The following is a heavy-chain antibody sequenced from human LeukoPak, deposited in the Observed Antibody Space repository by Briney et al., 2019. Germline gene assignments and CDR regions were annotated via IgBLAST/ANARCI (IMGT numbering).Heavy chain of an antibody. CDR2: ISAYNGNT. J-gene: IGHJ4*02. Sequence: ASVKVSCKASGYTFSSCAINWVRQAPGQGLEWMGWISAYNGNTNYAQSLQGRVTMTTDTSTSTVYMEMRSLTSDDTAVYYCARDLDQYNGRFGGFGHDFWGQGTLVTVSS. CDR3: ARDLDQYNGRFGGFGHDF. D-gene: IGHD3-10*01. V-gene: IGHV1-18*01. CDR1: GYTFSSCA.